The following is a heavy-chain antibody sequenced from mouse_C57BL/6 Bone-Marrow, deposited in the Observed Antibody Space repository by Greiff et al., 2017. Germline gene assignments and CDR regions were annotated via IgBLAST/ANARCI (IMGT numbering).Heavy chain of an antibody. D-gene: IGHD1-1*01. CDR1: GYTFTSYW. J-gene: IGHJ4*01. CDR2: IYPGSGST. Sequence: VQLQQPGAELVKPGASVKMSCKASGYTFTSYWITWVKQRPGQGLEWIGDIYPGSGSTNYNEKFKSKATLTVDTSSSTAYMQLSSLTSEDSAAYYCARFLRPRYAMDYWGQGTSVTVSS. V-gene: IGHV1-55*01. CDR3: ARFLRPRYAMDY.